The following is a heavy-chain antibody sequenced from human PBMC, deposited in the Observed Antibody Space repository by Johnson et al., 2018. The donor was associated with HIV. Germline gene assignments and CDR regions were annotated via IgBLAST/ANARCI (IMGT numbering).Heavy chain of an antibody. CDR2: ISYDGSNK. D-gene: IGHD3-16*02. CDR1: GFTFSSYA. J-gene: IGHJ3*02. CDR3: ARDRTSYGWIHDAFDI. Sequence: QVQLVESGGALVQPGRSLRLSCAASGFTFSSYAMHWVRQAPGKGLEWVAVISYDGSNKYYADSVKGRFTISRDNSKNTLYLEMNSLRAEDTAVYYCARDRTSYGWIHDAFDIWGQGTMVTVSS. V-gene: IGHV3-30*04.